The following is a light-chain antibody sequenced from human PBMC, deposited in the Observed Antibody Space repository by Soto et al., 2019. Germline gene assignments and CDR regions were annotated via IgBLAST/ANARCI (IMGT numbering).Light chain of an antibody. J-gene: IGLJ1*01. CDR1: SSDVGGYNY. V-gene: IGLV2-14*01. Sequence: QSALNQPASVSGSPGQSITISCTGTSSDVGGYNYVSWYQQHPGKAPKLMIYDVSNRPSGVSNRFSGSKSGNTASLTISGLQAEDEADYYCSSYTSSSTLEVFGTGTEVTVL. CDR2: DVS. CDR3: SSYTSSSTLEV.